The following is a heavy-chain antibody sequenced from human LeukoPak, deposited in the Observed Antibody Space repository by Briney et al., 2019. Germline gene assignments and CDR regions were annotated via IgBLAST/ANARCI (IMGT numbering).Heavy chain of an antibody. J-gene: IGHJ4*02. CDR3: ARDVDYGGNSGFDY. Sequence: SETLSLTCTVSGGSISSYYWSWIRQPPGKGLEWIGYIYYSGSTNYNPSLKSRVTISVDTSKNQFSLKLSSVTAADTAVYYCARDVDYGGNSGFDYWGQGTLVTVSS. D-gene: IGHD4-23*01. CDR1: GGSISSYY. V-gene: IGHV4-59*01. CDR2: IYYSGST.